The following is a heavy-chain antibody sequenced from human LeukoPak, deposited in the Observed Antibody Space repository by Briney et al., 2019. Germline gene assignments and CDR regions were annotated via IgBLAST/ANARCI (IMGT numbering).Heavy chain of an antibody. J-gene: IGHJ4*02. Sequence: PGGSLRLSCAASRFTFSSYGMHWVRQAPGKGLEWVAYIQYDGSNEQYADSVKGRFTISRDNSKNTLYLQMNSLRAEDTAVYYCAKLVTGISWWGQGTLVTVSS. CDR1: RFTFSSYG. CDR3: AKLVTGISW. D-gene: IGHD2-21*02. V-gene: IGHV3-30*02. CDR2: IQYDGSNE.